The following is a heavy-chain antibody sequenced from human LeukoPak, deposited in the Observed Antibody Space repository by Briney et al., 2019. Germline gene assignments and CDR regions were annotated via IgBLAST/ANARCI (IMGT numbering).Heavy chain of an antibody. J-gene: IGHJ4*02. CDR1: GFTFSSYW. V-gene: IGHV3-7*01. D-gene: IGHD6-19*01. CDR2: IKPDGSQK. Sequence: GGSLRLSCAASGFTFSSYWMSWVRQAPGKGLEWVANIKPDGSQKYYVGSVKGRFSISRDNAENSLYLQMNSLRAEDTAVYYCANSGWSLRDYWGQGTLVTVSS. CDR3: ANSGWSLRDY.